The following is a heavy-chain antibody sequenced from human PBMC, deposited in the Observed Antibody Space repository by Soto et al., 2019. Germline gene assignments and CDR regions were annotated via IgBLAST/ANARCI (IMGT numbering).Heavy chain of an antibody. CDR2: IWYDGTYA. V-gene: IGHV3-33*01. J-gene: IGHJ4*02. CDR1: VFTFSSYG. D-gene: IGHD1-1*01. Sequence: GGSLRLSCAASVFTFSSYGMHWVRQAPGKGLEWVAVIWYDGTYAYYADSVKGRFIISRDNSKSTLYLQMNSLRAEDTAVFYCVRDVYCTTSTCSPLGYWGQGTLVTVSS. CDR3: VRDVYCTTSTCSPLGY.